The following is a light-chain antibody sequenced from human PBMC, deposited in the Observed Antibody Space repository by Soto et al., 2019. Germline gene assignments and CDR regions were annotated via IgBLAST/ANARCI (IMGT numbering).Light chain of an antibody. CDR2: DVS. CDR3: CLYVVTVYV. J-gene: IGLJ1*01. CDR1: SSDGGTYDF. Sequence: QSPLTQPRSVSGSPGQSVTISCTGTSSDGGTYDFVSWYQQHPGKAPRLMIFDVSERPSGVPDRFSGSKSGNTASLTISGLQAEDEADYYCCLYVVTVYVVGTGTNVTVL. V-gene: IGLV2-11*01.